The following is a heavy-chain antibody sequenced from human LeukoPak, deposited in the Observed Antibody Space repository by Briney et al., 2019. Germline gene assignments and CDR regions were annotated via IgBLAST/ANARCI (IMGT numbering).Heavy chain of an antibody. CDR1: GFNFGHNG. CDR3: ARNLRPGSSYGYYYGMDV. CDR2: ITYDGATT. V-gene: IGHV3-30*03. Sequence: GGSLRLSCVASGFNFGHNGMHWVRRAPGKGLEWLTVITYDGATTNYVDTVKGRFTISRDNSKNTVYLQMNSLRAEDTAVYYCARNLRPGSSYGYYYGMDVWGQGTTVTVSS. J-gene: IGHJ6*02. D-gene: IGHD3-10*01.